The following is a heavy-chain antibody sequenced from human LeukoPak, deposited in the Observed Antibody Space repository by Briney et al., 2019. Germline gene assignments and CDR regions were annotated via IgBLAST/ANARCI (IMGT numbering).Heavy chain of an antibody. CDR2: ITSSGTTT. Sequence: GGSLRLSCAASGFPFSDYSMSWVRQAPGKGLEWVSHITSSGTTTYYADSVKGRFTISRDNARNSLYLRMNSLRVEDTAVYFCAGDRVEPNDAFGFWGQGTMVSVSS. CDR3: AGDRVEPNDAFGF. J-gene: IGHJ3*01. D-gene: IGHD1-26*01. V-gene: IGHV3-11*01. CDR1: GFPFSDYS.